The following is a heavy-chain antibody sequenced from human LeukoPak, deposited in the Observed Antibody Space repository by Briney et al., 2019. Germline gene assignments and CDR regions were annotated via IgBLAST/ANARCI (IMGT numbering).Heavy chain of an antibody. Sequence: GRSLRLSCTASGFSFSGHWMHWARQLPGKGLVWVSRISPTGSTTSYADSVKGRFTVSRDNAKNTLYLQVNNLRAEDTAVYYCARGPNSNWSGLDFWGQGTLVTVSS. J-gene: IGHJ4*02. V-gene: IGHV3-74*01. CDR3: ARGPNSNWSGLDF. CDR1: GFSFSGHW. CDR2: ISPTGSTT. D-gene: IGHD6-6*01.